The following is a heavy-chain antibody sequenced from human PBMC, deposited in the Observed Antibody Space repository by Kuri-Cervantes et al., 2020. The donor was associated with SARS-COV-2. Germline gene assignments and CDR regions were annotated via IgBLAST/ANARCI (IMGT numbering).Heavy chain of an antibody. CDR1: GYTFTNND. D-gene: IGHD2-15*01. CDR2: MNPDTGNA. J-gene: IGHJ5*02. CDR3: ATAPAVVAANWFDP. Sequence: ASVKVSCKASGYTFTNNDINWVRQASGQGLEWMGWMNPDTGNAGYAQKFQGRATLTRITSISTAYMELSSLRFEDAAVYYCATAPAVVAANWFDPWGQGTLVTVSS. V-gene: IGHV1-8*02.